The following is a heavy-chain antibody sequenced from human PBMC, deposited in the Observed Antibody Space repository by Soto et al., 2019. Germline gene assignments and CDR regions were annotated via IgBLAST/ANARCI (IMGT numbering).Heavy chain of an antibody. CDR1: GFTYNSYD. CDR3: TRAAFGDGMDL. J-gene: IGHJ6*02. CDR2: MGGAGAR. D-gene: IGHD3-10*01. Sequence: EVQLVESGGGLVQPGGSLRLSCAAFGFTYNSYDMHWVRQVSGKGLEWVSSMGGAGAREYADSVKGRFIIFRDNAKNSLYLQMDSLRAGDTAVYYCTRAAFGDGMDLWGQGTPGTVSS. V-gene: IGHV3-13*01.